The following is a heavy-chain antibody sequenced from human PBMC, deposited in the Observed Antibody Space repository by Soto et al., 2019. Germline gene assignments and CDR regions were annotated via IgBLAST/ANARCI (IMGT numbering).Heavy chain of an antibody. D-gene: IGHD6-19*01. J-gene: IGHJ3*02. CDR3: ARDFVAVAGIEQDAFDI. CDR2: IYHSGST. Sequence: QVQLQESGPGLVKPSGTLSLTCAVSGGSISSSNWWSWVRQPPGKGLEWSGEIYHSGSTNYNPSLKSRVTISVDKSKNQFSLKLSSVTAADTAVYYCARDFVAVAGIEQDAFDIWGQGTMVTVSS. CDR1: GGSISSSNW. V-gene: IGHV4-4*02.